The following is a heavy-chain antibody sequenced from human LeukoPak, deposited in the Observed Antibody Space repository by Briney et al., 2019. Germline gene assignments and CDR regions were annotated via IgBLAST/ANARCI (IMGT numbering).Heavy chain of an antibody. CDR3: ARGTGSGSSINYYGMDV. V-gene: IGHV4-34*01. CDR2: INHSGST. Sequence: PSETLSLTCGVYGGSFSGYYWTWIRQPPGKGLEWIGEINHSGSTYYNPSLKSRVTISVDTSKNQFSLKLSSVTAADTAVYYCARGTGSGSSINYYGMDVWGQGTTVTVSS. D-gene: IGHD3-10*01. J-gene: IGHJ6*02. CDR1: GGSFSGYY.